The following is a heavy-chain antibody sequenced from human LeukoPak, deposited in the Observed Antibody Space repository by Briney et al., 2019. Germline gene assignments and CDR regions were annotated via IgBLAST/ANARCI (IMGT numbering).Heavy chain of an antibody. J-gene: IGHJ4*02. D-gene: IGHD2-8*02. CDR3: ARRMGSGATYPRTFDY. Sequence: SSETLSLTCTVTGGSISTRNHYWGWLRRPPGKGLEWIGSIGYTGTTNSNPSLKSRVTLSVDTSKNQVSLTLSSVTAADTAVYFCARRMGSGATYPRTFDYWGQGTLVTVSS. CDR2: IGYTGTT. CDR1: GGSISTRNHY. V-gene: IGHV4-39*01.